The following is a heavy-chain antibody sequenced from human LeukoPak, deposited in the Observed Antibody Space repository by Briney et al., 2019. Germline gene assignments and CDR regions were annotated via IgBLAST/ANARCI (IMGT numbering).Heavy chain of an antibody. D-gene: IGHD6-13*01. CDR2: FYHSGST. CDR3: ARLTIAAAGNWFDP. Sequence: SETLSLTCAVSGGSISSGGYSWSWIRQPPGKGLEWIGYFYHSGSTYYNPSLKSRVTISVDRSKNQFSLKLSSVTAADTAVYYCARLTIAAAGNWFDPWGQGTLVTVSS. CDR1: GGSISSGGYS. V-gene: IGHV4-30-2*01. J-gene: IGHJ5*02.